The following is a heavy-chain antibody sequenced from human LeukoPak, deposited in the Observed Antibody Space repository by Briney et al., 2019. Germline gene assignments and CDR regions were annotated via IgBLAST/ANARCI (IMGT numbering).Heavy chain of an antibody. CDR2: IRYDGSNK. V-gene: IGHV3-30*02. D-gene: IGHD2-2*02. J-gene: IGHJ4*02. CDR1: GFTFSSYG. CDR3: AKDAPLCSSTSCYTYYFDY. Sequence: GGSLRLSCAASGFTFSSYGMHWVRQAPGKGLEWVAFIRYDGSNKYYADSVKGRFTISRDNSKNTLYQQMNSLRAEDTAVYYCAKDAPLCSSTSCYTYYFDYWGQGTLVTVSS.